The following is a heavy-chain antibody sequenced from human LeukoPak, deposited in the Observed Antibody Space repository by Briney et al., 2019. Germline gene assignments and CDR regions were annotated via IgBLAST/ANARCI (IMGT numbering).Heavy chain of an antibody. D-gene: IGHD6-13*01. V-gene: IGHV3-66*01. CDR1: GFTVSSNY. J-gene: IGHJ4*02. CDR2: IYSGGST. CDR3: ARIGQQLDFDY. Sequence: PGGSLRLSCAASGFTVSSNYMSWVRQAPGKGLEWVSVIYSGGSTYYADSVKGRFTISRDNSKNTLYLQMNNLRAEDTAVYYCARIGQQLDFDYWGQGTLVTVSS.